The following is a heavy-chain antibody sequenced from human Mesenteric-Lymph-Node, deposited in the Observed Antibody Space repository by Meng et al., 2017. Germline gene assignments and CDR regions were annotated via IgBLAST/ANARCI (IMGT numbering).Heavy chain of an antibody. CDR2: IYYSGST. D-gene: IGHD6-25*01. J-gene: IGHJ4*02. Sequence: SETLSLTCTVSGGSISSSSYYWGWIRQPPGKGLEWIGSIYYSGSTYYNPSLKSRVTISVDTSKNQFSLKLSSVTAADTAIYYCARGPDRAKAGYWGQGTLVTVSS. V-gene: IGHV4-39*07. CDR3: ARGPDRAKAGY. CDR1: GGSISSSSYY.